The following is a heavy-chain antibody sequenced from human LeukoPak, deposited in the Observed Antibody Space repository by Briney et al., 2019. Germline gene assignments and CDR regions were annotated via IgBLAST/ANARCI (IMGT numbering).Heavy chain of an antibody. Sequence: AASVKVSCTASGGTFSSYAISWVRQAPGQGLEWMGGITPMFGTAKYAQKFQGRVTITADESTSTAYMELSSLRSEDTAVYYCARDSSEFRSLIPHWGQGTLVTVSS. CDR3: ARDSSEFRSLIPH. CDR2: ITPMFGTA. V-gene: IGHV1-69*13. CDR1: GGTFSSYA. J-gene: IGHJ1*01. D-gene: IGHD2-21*01.